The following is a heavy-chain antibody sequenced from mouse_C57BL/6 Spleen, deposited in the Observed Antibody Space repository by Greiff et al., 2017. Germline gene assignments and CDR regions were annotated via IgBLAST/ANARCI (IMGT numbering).Heavy chain of an antibody. CDR2: IYPRDGST. CDR3: ASRRLPWYFDV. V-gene: IGHV1-85*01. J-gene: IGHJ1*03. D-gene: IGHD2-4*01. CDR1: GYTFTSYD. Sequence: VKLQESGPELVQPGASVKLSCKASGYTFTSYDINWVKQRPGQGLEWIGWIYPRDGSTKYNEKFKGKATLTVDTSSSTAYMELHSLTSEDSAVYFGASRRLPWYFDVWGTGTTVTVSS.